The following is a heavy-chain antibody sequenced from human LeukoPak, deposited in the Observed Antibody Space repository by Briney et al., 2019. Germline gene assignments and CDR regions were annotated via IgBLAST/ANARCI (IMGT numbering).Heavy chain of an antibody. D-gene: IGHD6-13*01. Sequence: ASVKVSCKASGYTFTGYYMHWVRQAPGQGLEWMGWINPSSGGTNYAQKFQGRVTMTRDTSISTAYMELSRLRSDDTAVYYCARDSSSLVYYGMDVWGQGTTVTVSS. V-gene: IGHV1-2*02. CDR1: GYTFTGYY. CDR2: INPSSGGT. J-gene: IGHJ6*02. CDR3: ARDSSSLVYYGMDV.